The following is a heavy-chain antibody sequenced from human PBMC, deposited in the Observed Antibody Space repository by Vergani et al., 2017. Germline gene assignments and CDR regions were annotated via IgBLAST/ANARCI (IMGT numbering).Heavy chain of an antibody. CDR2: IKQDGSEK. CDR3: ARDRRVATPYYYYYGMDV. CDR1: GFTSSSYW. Sequence: EVQLVESGGGLVQPGGSLRLSCAASGFTSSSYWMSWVRQAPGKGLEWVANIKQDGSEKYYVDSVKGRFTISRDNAKNSLYLQMNSLRAEDTAVYYCARDRRVATPYYYYYGMDVWGQGTTVTVSS. V-gene: IGHV3-7*01. J-gene: IGHJ6*02. D-gene: IGHD5-12*01.